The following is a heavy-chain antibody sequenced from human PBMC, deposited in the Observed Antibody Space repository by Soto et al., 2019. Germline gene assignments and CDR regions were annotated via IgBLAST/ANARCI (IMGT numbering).Heavy chain of an antibody. D-gene: IGHD1-1*01. CDR2: TSGSGGTT. V-gene: IGHV3-23*01. J-gene: IGHJ6*03. CDR3: AKLVAVTTGGMDV. CDR1: GFTFSSYT. Sequence: PGGSLRLSCAASGFTFSSYTMTWVRQAPGKELEWVSVTSGSGGTTYYADSVKGRFTISRDNSKNTLYLQMNSLRAEDPAVYYCAKLVAVTTGGMDVWGKGTTVTVSS.